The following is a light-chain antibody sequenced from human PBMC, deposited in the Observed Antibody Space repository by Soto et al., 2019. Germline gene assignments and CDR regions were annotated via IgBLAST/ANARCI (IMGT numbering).Light chain of an antibody. CDR3: QQYGTSPRT. CDR2: GAS. V-gene: IGKV3-20*01. Sequence: IVLTQSPGTLSLSPGERATLSCRASQSVSSTYLAWYQQKPGQAPRLLIYGASSRATGIPDRFSGSGSGTDFTLTISRLEPEDSAVYFCQQYGTSPRTFGQGTRLEIK. J-gene: IGKJ5*01. CDR1: QSVSSTY.